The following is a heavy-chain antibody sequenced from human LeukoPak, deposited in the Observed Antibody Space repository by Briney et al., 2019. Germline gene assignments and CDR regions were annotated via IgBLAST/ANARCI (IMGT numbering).Heavy chain of an antibody. CDR1: GYTFTSYG. CDR3: ARDLAVADYTFDY. J-gene: IGHJ4*02. D-gene: IGHD6-19*01. CDR2: IIPILGIA. V-gene: IGHV1-69*04. Sequence: GASVKVSCKASGYTFTSYGISWVRQAPGQGLEWMGRIIPILGIANYAQKFQGRVTITADKSTSTAYMELSSLRSEDTAVYYCARDLAVADYTFDYWGQGTLVTVSS.